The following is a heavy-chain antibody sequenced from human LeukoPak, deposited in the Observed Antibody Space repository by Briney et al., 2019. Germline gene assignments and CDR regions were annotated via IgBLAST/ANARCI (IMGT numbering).Heavy chain of an antibody. D-gene: IGHD3-22*01. CDR2: ISRSSDYI. Sequence: PGGSLRLSCGASGFTVSDYGMQWVRQAPGKGLEWVSFISRSSDYIYYADSVKGRFTVSRDNSKNTLYLQMNSLRAEDTAVYYCANLNYDSSGYYSPLYDAFDIWGQGTMVTVSS. CDR1: GFTVSDYG. V-gene: IGHV3-21*01. J-gene: IGHJ3*02. CDR3: ANLNYDSSGYYSPLYDAFDI.